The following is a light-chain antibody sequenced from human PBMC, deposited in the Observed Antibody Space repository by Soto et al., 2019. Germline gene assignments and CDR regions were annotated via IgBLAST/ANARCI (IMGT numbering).Light chain of an antibody. CDR1: SSDVGGYNY. CDR3: CSGAGSNNYV. V-gene: IGLV2-8*01. Sequence: QSALTQPPSASGSPGQSVTISCTGTSSDVGGYNYVSWYQQHPGKAPKLVIFEVNKRPSGVPDRFSGSKSGNMASLTVSGLQADDEADYYCCSGAGSNNYVFGTGTKLTVL. J-gene: IGLJ1*01. CDR2: EVN.